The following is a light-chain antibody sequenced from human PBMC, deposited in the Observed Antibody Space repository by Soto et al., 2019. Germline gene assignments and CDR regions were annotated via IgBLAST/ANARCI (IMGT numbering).Light chain of an antibody. CDR1: QSVSSN. J-gene: IGKJ1*01. Sequence: EIVMTQSPATLSVSPGERATLSCRASQSVSSNLAWYQQKPGQAPRLLIYGASTRATGIPARFSGSGSGTEFTLTISSLQSEDFAVYYCQHWGTFGQGTKVDIK. V-gene: IGKV3-15*01. CDR2: GAS. CDR3: QHWGT.